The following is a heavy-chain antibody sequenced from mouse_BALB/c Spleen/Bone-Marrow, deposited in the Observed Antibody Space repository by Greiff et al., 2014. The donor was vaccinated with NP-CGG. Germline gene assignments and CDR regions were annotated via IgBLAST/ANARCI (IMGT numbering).Heavy chain of an antibody. CDR1: GFTFTDYF. V-gene: IGHV7-3*02. Sequence: DVKLVESGGGLVQPGGSLGLSCTTSGFTFTDYFMTWVRQPPGKALEWLGFIRNKANGYTTEYNPSVKGRFTISRDTSQGILYLQMNTLRAEDSAIYFCARDYSGYFDFWGQGTTLTVSS. CDR3: ARDYSGYFDF. CDR2: IRNKANGYTT. D-gene: IGHD5-1*01. J-gene: IGHJ2*01.